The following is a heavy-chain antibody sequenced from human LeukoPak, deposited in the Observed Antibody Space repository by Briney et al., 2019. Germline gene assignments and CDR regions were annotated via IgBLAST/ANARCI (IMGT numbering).Heavy chain of an antibody. CDR1: GGSISSSSYY. Sequence: SETLSLTCTVSGGSISSSSYYWGWIRQPPGKGLEWIGSIYYSGSTYYNPSLKSRVTISVDTSKNQFSLKLSSVTAADTAVYYCARPDWSSSWLEVGRVGYFDYWGQGTLVTVSS. J-gene: IGHJ4*02. CDR2: IYYSGST. V-gene: IGHV4-39*01. D-gene: IGHD6-13*01. CDR3: ARPDWSSSWLEVGRVGYFDY.